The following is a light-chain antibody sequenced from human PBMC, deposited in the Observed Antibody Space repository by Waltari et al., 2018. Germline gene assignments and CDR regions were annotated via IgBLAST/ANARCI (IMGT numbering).Light chain of an antibody. CDR2: GAS. Sequence: EIVLTQSPGTLSLSPGDRATLSCRASRSVTGNYLAWYQQKPGQAPRLLIYGASNRAAGIPDRFSGSGSRTDFTLIISRLEPEDFAVYYCKHYDNSPLTFGQGTKVEIK. CDR3: KHYDNSPLT. CDR1: RSVTGNY. J-gene: IGKJ1*01. V-gene: IGKV3-20*01.